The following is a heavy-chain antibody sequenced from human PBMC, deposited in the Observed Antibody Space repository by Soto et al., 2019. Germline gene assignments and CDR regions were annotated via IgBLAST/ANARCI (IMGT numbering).Heavy chain of an antibody. Sequence: ASVKVSCKASGYTFTSYAMHWVRQAPGQRLEWMGRINAGNGNTKYSQKFQGRVTITRDTSASTAYMELSSLRSEDTAVYYCATRGVSSGYYYDNDAFDIWGQGTMVTVS. CDR2: INAGNGNT. J-gene: IGHJ3*02. CDR1: GYTFTSYA. CDR3: ATRGVSSGYYYDNDAFDI. V-gene: IGHV1-3*01. D-gene: IGHD3-22*01.